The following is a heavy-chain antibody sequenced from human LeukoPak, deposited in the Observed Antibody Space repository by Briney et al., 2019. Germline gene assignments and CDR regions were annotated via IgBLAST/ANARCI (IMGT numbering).Heavy chain of an antibody. CDR1: GGSISSGGYY. CDR2: IYYSGST. CDR3: ARDGDGSYAFDI. J-gene: IGHJ3*02. V-gene: IGHV4-31*03. D-gene: IGHD3-10*01. Sequence: SETLSLTCTVSGGSISSGGYYWSWIRQHPGKGLEWIGYIYYSGSTYYNPSLKSRVTISVDTSKNQFSLKLSSVTAADTAVYYCARDGDGSYAFDIWGQGTMVTVSS.